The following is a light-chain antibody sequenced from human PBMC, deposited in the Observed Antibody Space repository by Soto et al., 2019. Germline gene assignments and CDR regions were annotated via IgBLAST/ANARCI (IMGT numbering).Light chain of an antibody. V-gene: IGKV1-5*01. CDR3: QQYNSYMYT. CDR2: DAS. Sequence: DIQMTQSPSTLSASVGDRVTITCRASQSISSWLAWYQQKPGKAPKLLIYDASSLESGVPSRFSGSGSGTAFTLTISSLQPDDFATYYCQQYNSYMYTVGQGTKLEIK. CDR1: QSISSW. J-gene: IGKJ2*01.